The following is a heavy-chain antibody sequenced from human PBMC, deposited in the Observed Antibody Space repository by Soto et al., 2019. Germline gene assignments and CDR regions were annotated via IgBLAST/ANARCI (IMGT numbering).Heavy chain of an antibody. V-gene: IGHV3-15*01. CDR3: TTRSGYSYGLYYYYYGMDV. J-gene: IGHJ6*02. Sequence: RGVLRLSCAASGFTFSNAWMSWVRQAPGKGLEWVGRIKSKTDGGTTDYAAPVKGRFTISRDDSKNTLHLQMNSLKTEDTAVYYCTTRSGYSYGLYYYYYGMDVWGQGTTVTV. CDR2: IKSKTDGGTT. D-gene: IGHD5-18*01. CDR1: GFTFSNAW.